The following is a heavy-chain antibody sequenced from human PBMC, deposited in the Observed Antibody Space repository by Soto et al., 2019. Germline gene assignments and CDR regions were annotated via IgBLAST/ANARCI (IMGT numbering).Heavy chain of an antibody. D-gene: IGHD3-16*02. Sequence: GGSLRLSCAASGFTFSSYGMHWVRQAPGKGLEWVAVIWYDGSNKYYADSVKGRFTISRDNSKNTLYLQMNSLRAEDTAVYYCARDMTFGGVIVPSAFDIWGQGTMVTVSS. CDR1: GFTFSSYG. CDR3: ARDMTFGGVIVPSAFDI. V-gene: IGHV3-33*01. CDR2: IWYDGSNK. J-gene: IGHJ3*02.